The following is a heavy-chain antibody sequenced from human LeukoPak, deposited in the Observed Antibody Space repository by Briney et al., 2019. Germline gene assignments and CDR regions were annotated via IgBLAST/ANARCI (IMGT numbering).Heavy chain of an antibody. CDR3: AGTYYFDTGGYYHYSL. CDR2: INPNSGGT. J-gene: IGHJ4*02. V-gene: IGHV1-2*02. D-gene: IGHD3-22*01. CDR1: GYTFTGYY. Sequence: GASVKVSCKASGYTFTGYYMHWVRQAPGQGLEWMGWINPNSGGTNYAQKFQGRVTMTRDTSISTAYMELSRLRSDDTAVYYCAGTYYFDTGGYYHYSLWGQGTLVTVSS.